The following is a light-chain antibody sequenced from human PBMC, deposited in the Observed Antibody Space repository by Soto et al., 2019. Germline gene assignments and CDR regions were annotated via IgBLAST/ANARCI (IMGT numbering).Light chain of an antibody. V-gene: IGKV1-33*01. CDR2: TAS. CDR1: QDISKY. J-gene: IGKJ4*01. CDR3: QQYLSLLT. Sequence: DIQMTQSPSYLPASVGDRVTISCQASQDISKYVNWSQQKPGKAPKLLIYTASNLETGVPSRFSGSGSGTQFTFTISSLQPEDIATYYCQQYLSLLTFGGGTKVDIK.